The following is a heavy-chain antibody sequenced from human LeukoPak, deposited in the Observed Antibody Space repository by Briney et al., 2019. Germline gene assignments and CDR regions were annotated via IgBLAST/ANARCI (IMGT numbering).Heavy chain of an antibody. CDR2: INPNSGGT. J-gene: IGHJ4*02. D-gene: IGHD4-17*01. CDR3: AKSTMTRGFTYSDY. CDR1: GYTFTGYY. V-gene: IGHV1-2*02. Sequence: ASVKVSCKASGYTFTGYYMHWVRQAPGQGLEWMGWINPNSGGTNYAQKFQGRVTMTRDTSISTAYMELSRLRSDDTAVYFCAKSTMTRGFTYSDYWGQGTLVTVSS.